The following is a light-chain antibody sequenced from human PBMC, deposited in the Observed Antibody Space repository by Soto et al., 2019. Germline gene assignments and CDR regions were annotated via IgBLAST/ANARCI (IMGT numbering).Light chain of an antibody. CDR1: QSVNSN. CDR3: QQYGSSSST. CDR2: GAS. J-gene: IGKJ1*01. Sequence: EIVMTQSPATLSVSPGERASLSCRASQSVNSNLAWYQQKPGQAPRLLIYGASSRATGIPDRFSGSGSGTEFTLTISRLEPEDFAVYYCQQYGSSSSTFGQGTKVDI. V-gene: IGKV3-20*01.